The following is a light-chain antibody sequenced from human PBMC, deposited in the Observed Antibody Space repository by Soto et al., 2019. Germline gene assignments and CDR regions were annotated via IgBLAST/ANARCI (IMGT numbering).Light chain of an antibody. CDR2: ASS. J-gene: IGKJ4*01. CDR1: RGISSY. V-gene: IGKV1-9*01. Sequence: VERININFRTSRGISSYLPWYQQKPGKAPKLLIYASSTLQRGGPSRFSGSGSGTDFTRTISSLQPEDFATYYGQQLESYPSTFGGGTKVDIK. CDR3: QQLESYPST.